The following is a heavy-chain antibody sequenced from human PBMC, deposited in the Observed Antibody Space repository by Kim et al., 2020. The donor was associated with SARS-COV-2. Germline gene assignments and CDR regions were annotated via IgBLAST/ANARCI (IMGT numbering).Heavy chain of an antibody. Sequence: ASVKVSCKASGYTFTSYDINWVRQATGQGLEWMGWMNPNSGNTGYAQKFQGRVTMTRNTSISTAYMELSSLRSEDTAVYYCARSQGRGVIILDWGQGTLVTVSS. V-gene: IGHV1-8*01. D-gene: IGHD3-10*01. J-gene: IGHJ4*02. CDR3: ARSQGRGVIILD. CDR2: MNPNSGNT. CDR1: GYTFTSYD.